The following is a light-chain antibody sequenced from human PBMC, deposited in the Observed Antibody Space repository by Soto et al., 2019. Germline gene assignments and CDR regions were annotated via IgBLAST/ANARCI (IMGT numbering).Light chain of an antibody. CDR2: DVT. J-gene: IGLJ2*01. CDR1: SSDVGGYKY. CDR3: SSYTSSSTLVV. Sequence: QSALTQPASVSGSPGQSITIPCTGTSSDVGGYKYVSWYQQFPGKAPKLMIYDVTNRPSGVSNRFSGSKSANTASLTISGLQAEDEADYYGSSYTSSSTLVVFGGGTKLTVL. V-gene: IGLV2-14*01.